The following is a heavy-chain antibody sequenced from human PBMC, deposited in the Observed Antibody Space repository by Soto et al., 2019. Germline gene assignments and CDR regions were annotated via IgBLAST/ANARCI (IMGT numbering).Heavy chain of an antibody. CDR2: INPSGGST. J-gene: IGHJ2*01. Sequence: GASVKVSCKASGYTFTSYYMHWVRQAPGQGLEWMGIINPSGGSTSYAQKFQGRVTMTRDTSTSTVYMELSSLRSEDTAVYYCARDPPGYCSGGSCYSWYFALWGRGTLVTVSS. V-gene: IGHV1-46*01. CDR3: ARDPPGYCSGGSCYSWYFAL. CDR1: GYTFTSYY. D-gene: IGHD2-15*01.